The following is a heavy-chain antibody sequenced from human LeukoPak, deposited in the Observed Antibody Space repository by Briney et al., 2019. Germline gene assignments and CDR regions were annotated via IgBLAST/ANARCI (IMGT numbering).Heavy chain of an antibody. CDR3: AKGDIASYYYSLEV. J-gene: IGHJ6*03. V-gene: IGHV3-23*01. Sequence: GGTLRLSCAASGFTFSSYGMNWVRQAPGKGLEWVSAISASGGSTHYGDFVKGRFTISRDNSRNTLYLQMNSLRAEDTAVYYCAKGDIASYYYSLEVWGTGTTVIISS. CDR2: ISASGGST. D-gene: IGHD5-12*01. CDR1: GFTFSSYG.